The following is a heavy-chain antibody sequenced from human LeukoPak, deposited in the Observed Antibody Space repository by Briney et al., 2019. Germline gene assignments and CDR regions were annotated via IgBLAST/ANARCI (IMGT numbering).Heavy chain of an antibody. CDR3: ATGLYYYDSSGYYYFDFGAFDI. CDR2: IKQDGSEK. V-gene: IGHV3-7*03. D-gene: IGHD3-22*01. Sequence: PGGSLRLSCAASGFTFSSYWMSWVRQAPGKGLEWVANIKQDGSEKYYVDSVKGRFTISRDDSKNTLYLQMNSLRAEDTAVYYCATGLYYYDSSGYYYFDFGAFDIWGQGTMVTVSS. CDR1: GFTFSSYW. J-gene: IGHJ3*02.